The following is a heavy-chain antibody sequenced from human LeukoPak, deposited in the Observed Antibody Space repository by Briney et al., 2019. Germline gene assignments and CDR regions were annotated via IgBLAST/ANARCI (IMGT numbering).Heavy chain of an antibody. CDR1: GFTFSSYS. D-gene: IGHD4-17*01. CDR3: AGDYGDSFDY. CDR2: ISSSSSTI. J-gene: IGHJ4*02. V-gene: IGHV3-48*04. Sequence: GGSLRLSCAASGFTFSSYSMIGVRQARGEGRECVSYISSSSSTIYYADSVKSRFTISRDNAKNSLYLKMNSLRAEDTAVYYCAGDYGDSFDYWGQGTLVTVSS.